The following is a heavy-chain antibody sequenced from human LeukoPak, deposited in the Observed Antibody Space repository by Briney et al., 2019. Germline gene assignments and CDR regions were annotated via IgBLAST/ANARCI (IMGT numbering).Heavy chain of an antibody. V-gene: IGHV3-30*02. CDR3: AKDLSLWFGEIDY. D-gene: IGHD3-10*01. CDR1: GFTFSSYG. J-gene: IGHJ4*02. CDR2: IRYDGSNK. Sequence: PGGSLRLSCAASGFTFSSYGVHWVRQAPGKGLEWVAFIRYDGSNKYYADSVKGRFTISRDNSKNTLYLQMNSLRAEDTAVYYCAKDLSLWFGEIDYWGQGTLVTVSS.